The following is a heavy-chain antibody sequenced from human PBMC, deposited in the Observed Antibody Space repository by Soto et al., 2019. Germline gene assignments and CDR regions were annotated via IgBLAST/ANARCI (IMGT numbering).Heavy chain of an antibody. J-gene: IGHJ5*02. CDR2: INAGNGNT. CDR3: ARGYGGPIGWFDP. V-gene: IGHV1-3*01. CDR1: GYTFTSYA. D-gene: IGHD3-16*01. Sequence: QVQLVQSGAEVKKPGASVKVSCKASGYTFTSYAMHWVRQAPGQRLEWMGWINAGNGNTKYSQKFQGRVTITRDTSASTAYMALSSLRSEATAVYYCARGYGGPIGWFDPWGQGTLVTVSS.